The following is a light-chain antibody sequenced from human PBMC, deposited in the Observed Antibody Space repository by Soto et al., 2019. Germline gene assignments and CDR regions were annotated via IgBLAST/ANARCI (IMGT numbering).Light chain of an antibody. Sequence: QSVLTQPPSASGTPGPRVTISCSGSSSNIGSNTVNWYQQLPGTAPKLLIYSNNQRPSGVPDRFSGSKSGTSASLAISGLQSEDEADYYCAAWEDSLNGYVFGTGTKLTVL. CDR3: AAWEDSLNGYV. J-gene: IGLJ1*01. CDR2: SNN. V-gene: IGLV1-44*01. CDR1: SSNIGSNT.